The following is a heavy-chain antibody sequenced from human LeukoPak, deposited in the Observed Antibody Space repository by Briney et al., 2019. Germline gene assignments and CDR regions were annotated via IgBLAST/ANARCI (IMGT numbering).Heavy chain of an antibody. V-gene: IGHV3-48*01. CDR2: ISTSSTTI. D-gene: IGHD6-13*01. Sequence: GRSLRLSWAASAFTFSFYSMNSVRQAPGKWRECVSYISTSSTTIYYADSVRGRFTISRENAKNSLYLQMNSLRAEDRAVYYCARGNPTSGSWPIFDYWGQGTLVSVSS. CDR1: AFTFSFYS. J-gene: IGHJ4*02. CDR3: ARGNPTSGSWPIFDY.